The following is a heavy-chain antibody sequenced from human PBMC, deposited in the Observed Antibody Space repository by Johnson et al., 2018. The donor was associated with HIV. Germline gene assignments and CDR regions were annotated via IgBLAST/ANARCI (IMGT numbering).Heavy chain of an antibody. J-gene: IGHJ3*02. CDR3: AKDMGGDTAMNPWAFDI. Sequence: QVQLVESGGGVVQPGGSLRLSCAASGFTFSSYGMHWVRQAPGKGLEWVAFIRYDGSNKYYADSVKGRFTISRDNSKNTLYLQMNSLRAEDTAVYYCAKDMGGDTAMNPWAFDIWGQGTMVTVSS. V-gene: IGHV3-30*02. D-gene: IGHD5-18*01. CDR1: GFTFSSYG. CDR2: IRYDGSNK.